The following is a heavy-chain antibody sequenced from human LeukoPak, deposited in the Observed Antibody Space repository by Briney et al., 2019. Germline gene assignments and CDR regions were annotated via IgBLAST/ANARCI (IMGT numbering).Heavy chain of an antibody. CDR1: GFSLRTSGMR. J-gene: IGHJ4*02. Sequence: ESGPALVKPTQPLTLTCTFSGFSLRTSGMRVSWIRQPPGKALEWLARIDWDDDKFYSTSLKTRLTISKDTSKNQVVLTMTNMDPVDTATYYCARAKYYYDSSGPEYYFDYWGQGTLVTVSS. CDR2: IDWDDDK. CDR3: ARAKYYYDSSGPEYYFDY. D-gene: IGHD3-22*01. V-gene: IGHV2-70*04.